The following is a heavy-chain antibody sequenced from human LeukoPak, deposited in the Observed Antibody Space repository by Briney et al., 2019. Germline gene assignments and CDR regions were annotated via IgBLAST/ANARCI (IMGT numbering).Heavy chain of an antibody. Sequence: GASVKVSCKASGYTFTSYGISWVRQAPGQGLEWMGWISACNGNTNYAQKLQGRVTMTTDTSTSTAYMELRSLRSDDTAVYYCARAVCGGDCYSGFDYWGQGTLVTVSS. J-gene: IGHJ4*02. V-gene: IGHV1-18*01. CDR2: ISACNGNT. CDR1: GYTFTSYG. CDR3: ARAVCGGDCYSGFDY. D-gene: IGHD2-21*01.